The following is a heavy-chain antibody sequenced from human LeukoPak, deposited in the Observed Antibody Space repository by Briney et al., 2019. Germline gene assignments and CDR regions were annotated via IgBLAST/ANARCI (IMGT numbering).Heavy chain of an antibody. V-gene: IGHV1-8*01. CDR3: ARVSLPVRPIRKNDAFDI. CDR1: GYTFTSYD. CDR2: MNPNSGNT. J-gene: IGHJ3*02. D-gene: IGHD1-14*01. Sequence: ASVKVSCKASGYTFTSYDINWVRQATGQGLEWMGWMNPNSGNTGYAQKFQGRVTITRNTSKSTAYMELSSLRSEDTAVYYCARVSLPVRPIRKNDAFDIWGQGTMVTVSS.